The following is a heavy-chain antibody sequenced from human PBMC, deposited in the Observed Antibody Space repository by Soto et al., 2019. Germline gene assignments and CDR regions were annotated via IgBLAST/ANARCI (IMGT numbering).Heavy chain of an antibody. V-gene: IGHV3-13*01. J-gene: IGHJ6*02. CDR3: TRKTPPTGMEV. Sequence: ESGGGLVQPGGSLRLSCAASGFTLSSYDIHWVRQATGEGLAWVSGIGSGGDTHYADSVKGRFIISREDGKNSLYLQMNNLRVGDTAVYYCTRKTPPTGMEVWGQGAAVNVSS. CDR2: IGSGGDT. CDR1: GFTLSSYD. D-gene: IGHD3-9*01.